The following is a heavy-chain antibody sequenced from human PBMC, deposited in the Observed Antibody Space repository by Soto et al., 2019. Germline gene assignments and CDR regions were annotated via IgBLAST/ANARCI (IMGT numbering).Heavy chain of an antibody. D-gene: IGHD2-8*01. CDR1: GGTFSSYV. J-gene: IGHJ6*02. CDR2: VIPIFGTT. Sequence: QVQLVQSGAEVKKPGSSVKVSCKSSGGTFSSYVINWVRQAPGQGLEWMGGVIPIFGTTNYAQKFQGRVTITADESTSTAYMELSSLRSEDTAVYYCARAHHVLMTYAHHSFYGLDVWGQGTTVTVSS. V-gene: IGHV1-69*01. CDR3: ARAHHVLMTYAHHSFYGLDV.